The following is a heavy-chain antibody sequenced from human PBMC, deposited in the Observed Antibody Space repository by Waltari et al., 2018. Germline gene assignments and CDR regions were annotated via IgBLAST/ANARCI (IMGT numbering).Heavy chain of an antibody. D-gene: IGHD3-10*01. CDR2: IDSDGSST. CDR3: GRARVQGVKYFDY. Sequence: DVQLVESGGGLVQPGGSLRLSCAASGSPVSTSWMRWGRHGPGTGLMWVSRIDSDGSSTSYEDSVRGRFTISRDNAKNTLYLQMNSVRDEDTAVYYCGRARVQGVKYFDYWGRGTLVTVSS. CDR1: GSPVSTSW. J-gene: IGHJ4*02. V-gene: IGHV3-74*01.